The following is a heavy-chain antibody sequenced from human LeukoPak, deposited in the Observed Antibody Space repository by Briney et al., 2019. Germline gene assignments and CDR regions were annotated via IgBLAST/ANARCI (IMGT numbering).Heavy chain of an antibody. Sequence: SETLSLTCTVSGGSISSSSYYWGWIRQPPGKGLEWIGSIYYSGSTCYNPSLRSRVTISVDTSKNQFSLKLSSVTAADTAVYYCARPRRQPEQYDAFDIWGQGTMVTVSS. J-gene: IGHJ3*02. CDR1: GGSISSSSYY. D-gene: IGHD1-14*01. CDR3: ARPRRQPEQYDAFDI. CDR2: IYYSGST. V-gene: IGHV4-39*01.